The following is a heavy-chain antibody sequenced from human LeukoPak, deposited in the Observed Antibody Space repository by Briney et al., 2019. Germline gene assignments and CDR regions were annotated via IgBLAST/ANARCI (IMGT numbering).Heavy chain of an antibody. Sequence: GGSLRLSCAASGFTFSIYAMSWVRQAPGKGLEWVSYISSSSSTIYYADSVKGRFTISRDNAKNSLYLQMNSLRDEDTAVYYCARDTNIAAAGDRFDYWGQGTLVTVSS. D-gene: IGHD6-13*01. V-gene: IGHV3-48*02. CDR3: ARDTNIAAAGDRFDY. J-gene: IGHJ4*02. CDR1: GFTFSIYA. CDR2: ISSSSSTI.